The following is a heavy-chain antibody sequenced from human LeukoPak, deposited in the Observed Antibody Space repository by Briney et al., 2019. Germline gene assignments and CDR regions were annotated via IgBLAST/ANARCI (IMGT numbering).Heavy chain of an antibody. V-gene: IGHV3-49*04. J-gene: IGHJ4*02. CDR2: IRSKAYGGTT. Sequence: PGGSLRLSCTASGFTFGDYAMSWVRQAPGKGLEWVGFIRSKAYGGTTEYAAPVKGRFTISRDDSKSIAYLQMNSLKTEDTAVYYCTREDFRGVIVGFDYWGQGTLVTVSS. D-gene: IGHD3-10*01. CDR1: GFTFGDYA. CDR3: TREDFRGVIVGFDY.